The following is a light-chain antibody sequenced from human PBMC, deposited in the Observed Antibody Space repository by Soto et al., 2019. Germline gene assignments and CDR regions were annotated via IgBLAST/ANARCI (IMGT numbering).Light chain of an antibody. Sequence: EIVMTQSPATLSVSPGERVTLSCRASQSVGSYLAWYQHKPGQPPRLLIYGASTRATGIPARFSGSGSGTDVTLTISSLQSEDFAVYFCQQCSDWPLFTFGQGTRLEIK. CDR2: GAS. V-gene: IGKV3-15*01. CDR3: QQCSDWPLFT. J-gene: IGKJ5*01. CDR1: QSVGSY.